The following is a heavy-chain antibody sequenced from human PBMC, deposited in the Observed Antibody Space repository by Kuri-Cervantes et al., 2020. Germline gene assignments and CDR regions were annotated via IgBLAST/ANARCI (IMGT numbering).Heavy chain of an antibody. D-gene: IGHD6-19*01. V-gene: IGHV1-69*13. CDR3: ASSRRRGSGWSSAFDI. CDR1: GGTFSSYA. J-gene: IGHJ3*02. CDR2: IIPIFGTA. Sequence: SVKVSCKASGGTFSSYAISWVRQAPGQGLEWVGGIIPIFGTANYAQKFQGRVTITADESTSTAYMELRSLRSDDTAVYYCASSRRRGSGWSSAFDIWGQGTMVTVSS.